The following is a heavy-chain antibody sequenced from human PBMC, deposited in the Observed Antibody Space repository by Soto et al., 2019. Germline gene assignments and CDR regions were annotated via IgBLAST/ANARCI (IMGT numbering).Heavy chain of an antibody. CDR3: ARQIYDSDTGPNFQYYFDS. J-gene: IGHJ4*02. D-gene: IGHD3-22*01. CDR1: GYGFANYW. CDR2: IYPGDSDT. V-gene: IGHV5-51*01. Sequence: PGESLKISCEASGYGFANYWIGWVRQKPGKGLEWMGIIYPGDSDTRYSPSFQGHVTISVTKSITTVFLQWSSLRASDTAMYYCARQIYDSDTGPNFQYYFDSWGQGTPVTVSS.